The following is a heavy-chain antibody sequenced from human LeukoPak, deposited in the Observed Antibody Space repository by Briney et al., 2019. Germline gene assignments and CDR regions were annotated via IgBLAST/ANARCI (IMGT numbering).Heavy chain of an antibody. J-gene: IGHJ4*02. V-gene: IGHV1-2*02. Sequence: GASVKASCKASGYTFTGYYMHWVRQAPGQGLEWMGWINPNSGGTNYAQKFQGRVTMTRDTSISTAYMELSRLRSDDTAVYYCAKDRPRMVGATPPSLWGQGTLVTVSS. CDR3: AKDRPRMVGATPPSL. CDR1: GYTFTGYY. CDR2: INPNSGGT. D-gene: IGHD1-26*01.